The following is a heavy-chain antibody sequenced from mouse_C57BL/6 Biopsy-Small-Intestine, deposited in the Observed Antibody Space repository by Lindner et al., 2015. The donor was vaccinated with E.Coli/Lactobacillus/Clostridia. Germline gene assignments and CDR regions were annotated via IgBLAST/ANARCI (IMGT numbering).Heavy chain of an antibody. J-gene: IGHJ4*01. D-gene: IGHD6-1*01. V-gene: IGHV1-55*01. CDR3: ARDAPEGRQWLAFDS. Sequence: SVKVSCKASGYTFTTYGISWFRQAPGQGLEWMGWISTRRGVTNYAQKLQGRVIMTTDTSTSTAYMELRSLRSDDTAVYYCARDAPEGRQWLAFDSWGQGTLVTVSS. CDR2: ISTRRGVT. CDR1: GYTFTTYG.